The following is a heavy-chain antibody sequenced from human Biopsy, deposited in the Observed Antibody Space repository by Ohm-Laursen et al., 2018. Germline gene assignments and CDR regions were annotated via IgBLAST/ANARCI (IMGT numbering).Heavy chain of an antibody. J-gene: IGHJ6*02. D-gene: IGHD2-15*01. CDR3: ARMDCSGGSCHYYSYGMDV. Sequence: GTLSLTCTVSGISITAYYWSWIRQPPGKGLECIGNIHHSGSTNYNPSLKSRLTISVDTSKNQFSLKLSSVTAADTAVYYCARMDCSGGSCHYYSYGMDVWGQGTTVTVYS. V-gene: IGHV4-4*09. CDR2: IHHSGST. CDR1: GISITAYY.